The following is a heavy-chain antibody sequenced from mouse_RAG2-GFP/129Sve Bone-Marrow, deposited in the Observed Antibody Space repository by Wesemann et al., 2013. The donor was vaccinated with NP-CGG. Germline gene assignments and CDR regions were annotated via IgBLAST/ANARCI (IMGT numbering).Heavy chain of an antibody. CDR2: ISTYYGDA. V-gene: IGHV1S137*01. Sequence: QVQLQQSGAELVRPGVSVKISCKGSGYTFTDYAMHWVKQSHAKSLEWIGVISTYYGDASYNQKFKGKATMTVDKSSSTAYMELARLTSEDSAIYYCARNDGNYFDYWGQGTTLTVSS. CDR3: ARNDGNYFDY. D-gene: IGHD2-3*01. J-gene: IGHJ2*01. CDR1: GYTFTDYA.